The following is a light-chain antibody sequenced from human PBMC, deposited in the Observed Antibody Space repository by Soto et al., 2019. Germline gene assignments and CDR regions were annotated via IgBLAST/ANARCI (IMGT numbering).Light chain of an antibody. CDR2: GAS. J-gene: IGKJ4*01. CDR3: QQYESSPLT. Sequence: EIVLTQSPGTLSLPPGERATLSCRASQSVSSSYLAWYQQKPGQAPRLLIYGASSRATGIPDRFSGSGSGTDFTLTISRLEPEDFAVYYCQQYESSPLTFGGGTNVEIK. CDR1: QSVSSSY. V-gene: IGKV3-20*01.